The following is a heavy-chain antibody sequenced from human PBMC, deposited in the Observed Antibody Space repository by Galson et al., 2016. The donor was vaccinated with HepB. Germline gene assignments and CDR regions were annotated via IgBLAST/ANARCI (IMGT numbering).Heavy chain of an antibody. CDR1: GYMLTTYG. CDR2: ISLNNGNT. J-gene: IGHJ4*02. CDR3: ARNPYDNRSGWGDHFDF. D-gene: IGHD6-19*01. Sequence: CKASGYMLTTYGITWVRQAPGQGLEWMGWISLNNGNTNYAQNVQGRVTLTTDTSTMTVYMELRSLRPDDTAVYYCARNPYDNRSGWGDHFDFWGQGTLVTVSS. V-gene: IGHV1-18*01.